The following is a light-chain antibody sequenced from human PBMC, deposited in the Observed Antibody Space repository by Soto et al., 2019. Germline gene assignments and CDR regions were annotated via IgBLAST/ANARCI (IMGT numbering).Light chain of an antibody. CDR2: DAS. CDR3: QXRSNWPPVT. CDR1: QSVSSY. Sequence: EIVLTQSPATLSLSPGERATLSCRASQSVSSYLAWYQQKPGPAPRLLIYDASNRATGMPARFSGSVSGTXXXXXXXXXKPEDYAXXYCQXRSNWPPVTFGGGTKVEIK. J-gene: IGKJ4*01. V-gene: IGKV3-11*01.